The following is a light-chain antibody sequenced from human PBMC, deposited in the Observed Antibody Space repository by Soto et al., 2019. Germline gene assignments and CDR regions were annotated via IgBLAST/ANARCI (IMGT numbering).Light chain of an antibody. Sequence: AIRMTQSPSSLSASTGDRVNITCRASQDISSNLAWYQQKPGKAPNLLIYAASTLQSGVPSRFSGSGSGTDFTLTISCLQSEDFTTYYCQQYYSYPLTFGQGTRLEIK. CDR2: AAS. J-gene: IGKJ5*01. CDR3: QQYYSYPLT. V-gene: IGKV1-8*01. CDR1: QDISSN.